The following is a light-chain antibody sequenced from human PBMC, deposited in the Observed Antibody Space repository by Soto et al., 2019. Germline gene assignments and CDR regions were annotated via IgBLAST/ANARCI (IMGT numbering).Light chain of an antibody. CDR2: TNS. J-gene: IGLJ3*02. CDR1: SSNIGAGYD. V-gene: IGLV1-40*01. Sequence: QSVLTQPPSVSGAPGQGVTISCARTSSNIGAGYDVHWYQQVPGTAPKLLIYTNSNRPSGVPDRFSGSKSGTSASLAITGLQAAYEADYYCQSYDSSLSALVFGGGTQLTVL. CDR3: QSYDSSLSALV.